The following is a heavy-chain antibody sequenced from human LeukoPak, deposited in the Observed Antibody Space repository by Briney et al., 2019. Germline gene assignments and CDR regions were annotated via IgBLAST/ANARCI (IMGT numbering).Heavy chain of an antibody. CDR2: IYYSGST. J-gene: IGHJ4*02. D-gene: IGHD3-22*01. V-gene: IGHV4-31*03. Sequence: PSETLSLTCTVSGGSISSGGYSWSWIRQHPGKGLEWIGYIYYSGSTYYNPSLKSRVTISVDTSKNQFSLKLSSVTAADTAVYYCVRDSSGYSSLDYWGQGTLVTVSS. CDR3: VRDSSGYSSLDY. CDR1: GGSISSGGYS.